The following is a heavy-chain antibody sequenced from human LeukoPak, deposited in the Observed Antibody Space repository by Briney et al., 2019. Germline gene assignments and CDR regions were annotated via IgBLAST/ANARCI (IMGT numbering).Heavy chain of an antibody. CDR1: GYTFTSYG. D-gene: IGHD4-17*01. CDR2: ISAYNGIT. V-gene: IGHV1-18*01. Sequence: ASVKVSCKASGYTFTSYGINWVRQAPGQGLEWMGRISAYNGITNYAQKLQGRVTMTTDTSTSTAYMELRSLRSDDTAVYYCARAQIYGHFDYWGQGTLVTVSS. J-gene: IGHJ4*02. CDR3: ARAQIYGHFDY.